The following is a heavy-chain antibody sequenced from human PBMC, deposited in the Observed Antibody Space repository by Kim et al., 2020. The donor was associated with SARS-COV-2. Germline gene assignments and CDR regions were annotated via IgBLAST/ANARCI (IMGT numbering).Heavy chain of an antibody. D-gene: IGHD4-17*01. V-gene: IGHV1-69*04. Sequence: SVKVSCKASGGTFSSYAISWVRQAPGQGLEWMGRIIPILGIANYAQKFQGRVTITADKSTSTAYMELSSLRSEDTAVYYCARGGPGQDYGDYDHRHFDYWGQGTLVTVSS. CDR1: GGTFSSYA. CDR3: ARGGPGQDYGDYDHRHFDY. J-gene: IGHJ4*02. CDR2: IIPILGIA.